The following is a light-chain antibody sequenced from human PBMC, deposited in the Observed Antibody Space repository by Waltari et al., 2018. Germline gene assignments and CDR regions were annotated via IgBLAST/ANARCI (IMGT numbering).Light chain of an antibody. J-gene: IGKJ4*01. V-gene: IGKV4-1*01. CDR1: ESVLYSSNNKNH. Sequence: DIVMTQSPESLAVSLGERVTINCKSSESVLYSSNNKNHLAWYQKKPGQPPKLLLYWASTRESGVPDRFSGSGSETDFTLTVTSLQAEDVAVYYCQQYYSTPLTFGGGTKVEI. CDR2: WAS. CDR3: QQYYSTPLT.